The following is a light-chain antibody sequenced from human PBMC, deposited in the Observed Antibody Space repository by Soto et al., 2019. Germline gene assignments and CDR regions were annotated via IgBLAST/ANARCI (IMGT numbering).Light chain of an antibody. Sequence: QSALTQPPSASGSPGQSVTISCTGTSSDIGGYTYVSWYQQHPGKAPKLMLYEVNKRPSGVPDRFSGSKSGNTASLSVSGLQAEEEADYYCSSYTGSNNLVVFGGGTKLTVL. CDR3: SSYTGSNNLVV. CDR1: SSDIGGYTY. V-gene: IGLV2-8*01. CDR2: EVN. J-gene: IGLJ2*01.